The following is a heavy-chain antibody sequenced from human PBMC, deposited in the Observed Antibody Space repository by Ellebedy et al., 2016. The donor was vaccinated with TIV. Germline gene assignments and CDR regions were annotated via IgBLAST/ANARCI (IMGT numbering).Heavy chain of an antibody. V-gene: IGHV4-34*01. CDR3: TRVVAVAGRSGVFDN. J-gene: IGHJ4*02. CDR2: ITHRGRT. D-gene: IGHD6-19*01. Sequence: MPSEILSLTCAVYDGSFSDYYWSWIRQPPGKGLEWIGEITHRGRTNYNPSLKSRVTTSVDTSKNQFSLKLSSVTAADTAVYYCTRVVAVAGRSGVFDNWGQGTLVTVSS. CDR1: DGSFSDYY.